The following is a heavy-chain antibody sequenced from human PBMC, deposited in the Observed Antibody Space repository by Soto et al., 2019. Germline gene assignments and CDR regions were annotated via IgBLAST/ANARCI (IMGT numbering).Heavy chain of an antibody. CDR2: IIPIFGTA. CDR3: AXDRVQYDFWSGYPIFDP. CDR1: GGTFSSYA. Sequence: SVKVSCKASGGTFSSYAISWVRQAPGQGLEWMGGIIPIFGTANYAQKFQGRVTITADKSTSTAYMELSSLRSEDTAVYYCAXDRVQYDFWSGYPIFDPWGQGTLVTVSS. D-gene: IGHD3-3*01. J-gene: IGHJ5*02. V-gene: IGHV1-69*06.